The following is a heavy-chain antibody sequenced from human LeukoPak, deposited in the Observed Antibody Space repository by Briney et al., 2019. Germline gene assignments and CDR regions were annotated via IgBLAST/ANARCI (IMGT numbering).Heavy chain of an antibody. V-gene: IGHV3-30*18. D-gene: IGHD5-18*01. Sequence: GGSLRLSCAASGFTFSSYGMHWVRQAPGKGLEWVAVISYDGSNKYYTDSVKGRFTISRDNSKNTLYLQMNSLRAEDTAVYYCAKIGDTAMVPHFDYWGQGTLVTVSS. CDR1: GFTFSSYG. CDR3: AKIGDTAMVPHFDY. J-gene: IGHJ4*02. CDR2: ISYDGSNK.